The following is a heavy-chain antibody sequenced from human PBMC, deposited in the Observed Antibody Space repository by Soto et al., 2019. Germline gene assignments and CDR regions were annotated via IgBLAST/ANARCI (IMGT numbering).Heavy chain of an antibody. CDR2: IYYSGST. CDR1: GGSISSSSYY. V-gene: IGHV4-39*01. D-gene: IGHD5-18*01. J-gene: IGHJ4*02. Sequence: QLQLQESGPGLVKPSETLSLTCTVSGGSISSSSYYWGWIRQPPGKRLEWIGSIYYSGSTYYNPSLKSRVTISVDTSKNQFSLKLSSVTAADTAVYYCARQGGGYGAYFDYWGQGTLVTVSS. CDR3: ARQGGGYGAYFDY.